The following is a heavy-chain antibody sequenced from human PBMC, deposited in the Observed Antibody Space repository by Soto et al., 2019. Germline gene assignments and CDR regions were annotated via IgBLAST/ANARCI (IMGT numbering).Heavy chain of an antibody. CDR3: ARDLSIVATSYYYYYGMDV. CDR2: ISYDGSNK. V-gene: IGHV3-30*19. CDR1: GFTFSSYG. Sequence: GGSLRLSCAASGFTFSSYGMHWVRQAPGKGLEWVAVISYDGSNKYYADSVKGRFTISRDNSKNTLYLQMNSLRAEDTAVYYCARDLSIVATSYYYYYGMDVWGQGTTVTVSS. J-gene: IGHJ6*02. D-gene: IGHD5-12*01.